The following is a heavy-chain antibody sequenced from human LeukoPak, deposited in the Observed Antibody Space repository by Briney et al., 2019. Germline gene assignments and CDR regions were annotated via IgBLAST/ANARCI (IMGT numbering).Heavy chain of an antibody. CDR2: VSYSGST. D-gene: IGHD1-26*01. CDR3: ARHGIVGATTYHYGLDV. CDR1: GASISTYL. Sequence: TSETLSLTCTVPGASISTYLWSWIRQPPGKGLEWVGHVSYSGSTSYNPSLKSRVSISVDTSKNQFSLRLNSVTAADTAVYFCARHGIVGATTYHYGLDVWGQGTTVTVSS. V-gene: IGHV4-59*08. J-gene: IGHJ6*02.